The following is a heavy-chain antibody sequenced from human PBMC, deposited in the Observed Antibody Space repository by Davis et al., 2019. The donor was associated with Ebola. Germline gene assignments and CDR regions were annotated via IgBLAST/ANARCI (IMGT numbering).Heavy chain of an antibody. CDR2: ISSRDGNT. D-gene: IGHD3-22*01. Sequence: AASVKVSCKASGYTFRTYSITWVRQAPGQGLEWMGWISSRDGNTNYAQNFQGRVTMTTDTSTSTTYMELRSLRSDDTAVYYCARGYYDSTGNRYFDFWGRGTLVTVSS. CDR1: GYTFRTYS. CDR3: ARGYYDSTGNRYFDF. V-gene: IGHV1-18*04. J-gene: IGHJ2*01.